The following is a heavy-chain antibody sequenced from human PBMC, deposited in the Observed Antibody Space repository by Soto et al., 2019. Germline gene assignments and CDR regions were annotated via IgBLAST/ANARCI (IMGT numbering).Heavy chain of an antibody. D-gene: IGHD2-15*01. V-gene: IGHV3-9*01. CDR3: AKGMVMVVAATYGMDV. J-gene: IGHJ6*02. CDR2: ISYNGGNI. CDR1: GFSFDGYA. Sequence: GGSLRLSCAATGFSFDGYAMHWVRQAPGKGLEWVSGISYNGGNIEYADSVKGRFTISRDNAKNSLYVQMNSLRPEDTALYYCAKGMVMVVAATYGMDVWGQGITVTVSS.